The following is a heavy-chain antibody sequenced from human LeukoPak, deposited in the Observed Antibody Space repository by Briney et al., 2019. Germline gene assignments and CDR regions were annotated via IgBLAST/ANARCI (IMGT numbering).Heavy chain of an antibody. CDR3: ARAGSPWNYVDYYYYYMDV. CDR1: GGSISSSSYY. J-gene: IGHJ6*03. D-gene: IGHD1-7*01. Sequence: SETLSLTCTVSGGSISSSSYYWGWIRQPPGKGLEWIGSIYYSGSTYYNPSLKSRVTISVDTSKNQFSLKLSSVTAADTAVYYCARAGSPWNYVDYYYYYMDVWGKGTTVTVSS. V-gene: IGHV4-39*07. CDR2: IYYSGST.